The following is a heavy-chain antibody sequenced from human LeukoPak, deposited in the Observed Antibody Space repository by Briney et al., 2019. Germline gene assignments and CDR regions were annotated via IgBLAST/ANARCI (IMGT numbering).Heavy chain of an antibody. V-gene: IGHV4-38-2*02. J-gene: IGHJ4*02. D-gene: IGHD1-26*01. Sequence: SETLSLTCTVSGYSISSGYYWGWIRQPPEKGLEWIGSIYHSGSTYYNPSLKSRVTISVDTSKNQFSLKLSSVTAADTAVYYCARIRVGATMRYWGQGTLVTVSS. CDR2: IYHSGST. CDR3: ARIRVGATMRY. CDR1: GYSISSGYY.